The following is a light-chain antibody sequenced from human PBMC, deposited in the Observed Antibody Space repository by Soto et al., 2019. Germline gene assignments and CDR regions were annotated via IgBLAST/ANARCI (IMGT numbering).Light chain of an antibody. CDR2: DAS. Sequence: DIQMTQSPSILSASVGDRVTISCRASQSVSAWLTWYQQKPGKAPKLLISDASSLKSGVPSRFSGSGYGTEFTLTISSLQPEDFATYYCQQYSSYSLTFGGGTKVEIK. CDR1: QSVSAW. CDR3: QQYSSYSLT. V-gene: IGKV1-5*01. J-gene: IGKJ4*01.